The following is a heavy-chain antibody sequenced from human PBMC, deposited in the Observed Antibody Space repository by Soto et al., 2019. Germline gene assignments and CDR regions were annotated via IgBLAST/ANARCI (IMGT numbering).Heavy chain of an antibody. CDR3: ARPYCSAGSCNLYGMDV. D-gene: IGHD2-15*01. CDR1: GFTFSSSW. Sequence: GGSLRLSCAASGFTFSSSWMHWVRQAPGKGLEWVSAISGSGGSTYYADSVKGHVTISTDKSISTAYLQWSSLKASDTATYYCARPYCSAGSCNLYGMDVWGQGTTVTVSS. CDR2: ISGSGGST. V-gene: IGHV3-23*01. J-gene: IGHJ6*02.